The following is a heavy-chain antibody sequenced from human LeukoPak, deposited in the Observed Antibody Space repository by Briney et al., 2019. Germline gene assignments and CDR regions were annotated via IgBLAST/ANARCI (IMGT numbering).Heavy chain of an antibody. J-gene: IGHJ4*02. CDR1: GGTFSSYA. V-gene: IGHV1-69*13. D-gene: IGHD6-19*01. Sequence: ASVKVSCKASGGTFSSYAISWVRQAPGQGLEWMGGIIPIFGTANYAQKFQGRVTITADESTSTAYMELSSLRSADTAVYYCARGRLYSSGWYLDYFDYWGQGTLVTASS. CDR2: IIPIFGTA. CDR3: ARGRLYSSGWYLDYFDY.